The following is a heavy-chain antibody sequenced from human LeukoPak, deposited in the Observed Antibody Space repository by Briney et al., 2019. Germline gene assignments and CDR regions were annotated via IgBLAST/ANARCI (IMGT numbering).Heavy chain of an antibody. CDR1: GFTFSSYW. Sequence: PGGSLTLSCAASGFTFSSYWMHWVRQAPGKGLVWVSRINGDGSGTRYADSVKGRFTISRDNAKNTLYLQMNSLRAEDTAVYYCARVRGFSYPADYWGRGTLVTVSS. CDR2: INGDGSGT. V-gene: IGHV3-74*01. CDR3: ARVRGFSYPADY. J-gene: IGHJ4*02. D-gene: IGHD5-18*01.